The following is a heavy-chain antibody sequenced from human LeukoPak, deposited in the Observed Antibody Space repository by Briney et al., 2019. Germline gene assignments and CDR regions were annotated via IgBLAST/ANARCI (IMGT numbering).Heavy chain of an antibody. CDR2: IYYSGST. Sequence: PSETLSLTCTVSGGSISSYYWSWIRQPPGKGLEWIGYIYYSGSTNYNPSLKSRVTISVDTSKNQFSLQLNSVTPEDTAVYYCARDRRGTVNYWGQGTLVTVSS. J-gene: IGHJ4*02. V-gene: IGHV4-59*12. D-gene: IGHD3-16*01. CDR3: ARDRRGTVNY. CDR1: GGSISSYY.